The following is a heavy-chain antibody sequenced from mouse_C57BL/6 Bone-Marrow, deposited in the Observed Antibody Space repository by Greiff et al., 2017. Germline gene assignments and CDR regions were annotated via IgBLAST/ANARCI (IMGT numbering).Heavy chain of an antibody. V-gene: IGHV1-54*01. D-gene: IGHD2-4*01. J-gene: IGHJ4*01. CDR1: GYAFTNYL. CDR3: AREVYYDYDDDAMDY. Sequence: VKLQQSGAELVRPGTSVKVSCKASGYAFTNYLIEWVKQRPGQGLEGIGVINPGSGGTNYNEKFKGKATLTADKSSSTAYMQLSSLTSEDSAVYFCAREVYYDYDDDAMDYWGQGTSVTVSS. CDR2: INPGSGGT.